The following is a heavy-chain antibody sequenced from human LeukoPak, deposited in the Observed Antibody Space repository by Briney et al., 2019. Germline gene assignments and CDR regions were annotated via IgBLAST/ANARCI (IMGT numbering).Heavy chain of an antibody. CDR2: IIPIFGTA. CDR1: GGTFSSYA. Sequence: GSSVKVSCKASGGTFSSYAISWVRQAPGQGLEWMGGIIPIFGTANYAQKFQGRVTITADESTSTAYMELSSLRSEDTAVYYCARDTSGRSSGYYRTYNWFDPWGQGTLVTVSS. J-gene: IGHJ5*02. CDR3: ARDTSGRSSGYYRTYNWFDP. D-gene: IGHD3-22*01. V-gene: IGHV1-69*01.